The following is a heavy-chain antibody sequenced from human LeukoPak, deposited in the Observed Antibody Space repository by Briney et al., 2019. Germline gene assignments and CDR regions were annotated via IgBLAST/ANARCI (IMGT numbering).Heavy chain of an antibody. D-gene: IGHD1-1*01. Sequence: SETLSLTCAVYGGSFSGYYWSWIRQPPGKGLEWIGEINHSGSTNYNPSLKSRVTISVDTSKNQFSLKLSSVTAADTAVYYCARGAQLERLFAFDIWGQGTMVTVSS. CDR1: GGSFSGYY. V-gene: IGHV4-34*01. CDR2: INHSGST. CDR3: ARGAQLERLFAFDI. J-gene: IGHJ3*02.